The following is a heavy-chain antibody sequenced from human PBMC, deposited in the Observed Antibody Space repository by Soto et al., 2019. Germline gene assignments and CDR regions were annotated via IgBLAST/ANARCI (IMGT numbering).Heavy chain of an antibody. V-gene: IGHV3-30*18. CDR1: GFTFSSYG. CDR2: ISYDGSNK. J-gene: IGHJ6*02. D-gene: IGHD1-1*01. CDR3: AKDRVGTRNDYYYGMDV. Sequence: PGGSLRLSCAASGFTFSSYGMHWVRQAPGKGLEWVAVISYDGSNKYYADSVKGRFTISRDSSKNTLYLQMNSLRAEDTAVYYCAKDRVGTRNDYYYGMDVWGQGTTVTVSS.